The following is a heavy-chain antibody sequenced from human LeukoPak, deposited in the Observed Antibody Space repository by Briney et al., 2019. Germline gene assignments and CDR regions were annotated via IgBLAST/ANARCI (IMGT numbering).Heavy chain of an antibody. V-gene: IGHV3-48*04. J-gene: IGHJ4*02. CDR3: ARDGEDYYGSGSLDY. Sequence: GGSLRLSCAASGFTFSSYSMNWVRQAPGKGLEWVSYISSSSSTIYYADSVRGRFTISRDNAKNSLYLQMNSLRAEDTAVYYCARDGEDYYGSGSLDYWGQGTLVTVSS. CDR1: GFTFSSYS. D-gene: IGHD3-10*01. CDR2: ISSSSSTI.